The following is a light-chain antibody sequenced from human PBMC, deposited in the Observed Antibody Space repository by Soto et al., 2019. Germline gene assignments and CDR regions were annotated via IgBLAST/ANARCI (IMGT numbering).Light chain of an antibody. V-gene: IGKV3-20*01. CDR2: GAS. J-gene: IGKJ2*01. CDR1: QSVINSY. Sequence: EIVLTQSPGTLSSSPGERATLSCRASQSVINSYLAWYQQKPGQAPRLLIYGASSRATGIPDRFSGSGSGTDFTLTISRLEPEEFAVYYCQQFAGSPYTFGQGTNLEIK. CDR3: QQFAGSPYT.